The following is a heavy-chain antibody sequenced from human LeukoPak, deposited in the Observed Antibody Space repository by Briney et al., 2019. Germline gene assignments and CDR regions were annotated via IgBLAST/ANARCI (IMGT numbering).Heavy chain of an antibody. CDR1: GFIFDDYG. Sequence: GGSLRLSCAASGFIFDDYGMHWVRQAPGKGLEWVAGINWNSDLMGYAGSVKGRFTISRDNAKNSLYLQMKSLRVEDTALYYCAKADRSSSFGGRLDPWGQGTLVTVPS. V-gene: IGHV3-9*01. J-gene: IGHJ5*02. CDR3: AKADRSSSFGGRLDP. CDR2: INWNSDLM. D-gene: IGHD6-6*01.